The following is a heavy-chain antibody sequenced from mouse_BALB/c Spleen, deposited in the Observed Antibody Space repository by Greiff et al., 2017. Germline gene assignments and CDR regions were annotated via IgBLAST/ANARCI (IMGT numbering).Heavy chain of an antibody. D-gene: IGHD2-1*01. CDR2: ISSGSSTI. CDR1: GFTFSSFG. CDR3: ARWDGNYYYFDY. J-gene: IGHJ2*01. V-gene: IGHV5-17*02. Sequence: EVQLQESGGGLVQPGGSRKLSCAASGFTFSSFGMHWVRQAPEKGLEWVAYISSGSSTIYYADTVKGRFTISRDNPKNTLFLQMTSLRSEDTAMYYCARWDGNYYYFDYWGQGTTLTVSS.